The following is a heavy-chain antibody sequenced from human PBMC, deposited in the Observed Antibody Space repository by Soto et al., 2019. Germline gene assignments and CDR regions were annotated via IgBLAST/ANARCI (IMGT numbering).Heavy chain of an antibody. CDR1: GFTFSSST. D-gene: IGHD3-10*01. V-gene: IGHV3-21*06. CDR2: ISSSSSYI. CDR3: ARDIGEMSGV. Sequence: PGGSLRLSCTGSGFTFSSSTMTWVRQGPGKGLEWVSSISSSSSYIYFADSLKGRFTISRDNAKNSLYLQMNSLRAEDTAVYYCARDIGEMSGVWGQGTQVTVSS. J-gene: IGHJ4*02.